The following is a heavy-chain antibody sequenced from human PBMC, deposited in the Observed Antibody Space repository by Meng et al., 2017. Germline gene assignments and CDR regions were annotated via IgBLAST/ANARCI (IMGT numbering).Heavy chain of an antibody. CDR2: ISYDGSNK. Sequence: QWQWVGAGGGVVQPGRSLRLSCAASGFTFRCYAMHWVRQAPGKGLEWVAVISYDGSNKSYADSVKGRFTISRDNSKNTLYLQMNSLRAEDTAVYYCARDLRGASDYWGQGTLVTVSS. CDR3: ARDLRGASDY. V-gene: IGHV3-30*04. D-gene: IGHD1-26*01. J-gene: IGHJ4*02. CDR1: GFTFRCYA.